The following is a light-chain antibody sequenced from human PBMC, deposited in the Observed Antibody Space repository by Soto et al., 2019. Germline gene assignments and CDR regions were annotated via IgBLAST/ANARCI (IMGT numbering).Light chain of an antibody. CDR1: QSVGAQ. V-gene: IGKV3-11*01. J-gene: IGKJ4*01. CDR2: GAS. CDR3: QQRNDWGS. Sequence: EVVLTQYPATLSLSPGERATLSCRASQSVGAQFAWYQQKPGQSPMLLIYGASNRASGISARFSGSGSGTDFTLTIASLEPEVSAVYYCQQRNDWGSFGGGTRVEIK.